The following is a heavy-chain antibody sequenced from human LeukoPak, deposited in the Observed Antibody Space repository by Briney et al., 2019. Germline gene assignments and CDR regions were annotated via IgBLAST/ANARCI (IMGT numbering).Heavy chain of an antibody. CDR2: ITNNGGDM. J-gene: IGHJ4*02. CDR1: GFTFSDYY. Sequence: GGSLRLSCVASGFTFSDYYMGWIRQAPGKGREWISYITNNGGDMFYADSLKGRLTIFRDNAKKSLYLQMNSLSPADTALYYCARALADSRNYYLGFDYWGQGTLVTVSS. V-gene: IGHV3-11*04. D-gene: IGHD3-22*01. CDR3: ARALADSRNYYLGFDY.